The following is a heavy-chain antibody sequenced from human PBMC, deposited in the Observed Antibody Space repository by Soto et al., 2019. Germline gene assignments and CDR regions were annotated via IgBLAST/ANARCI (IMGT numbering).Heavy chain of an antibody. CDR1: GFSFDIYT. D-gene: IGHD6-19*01. Sequence: QVQLVESGGGVVQPGRPLRLSCAAFGFSFDIYTMHWVRQAPGKGLEWVAVMSYDGGSKKYGDSVQGRFTISRDNSKNTLQLQMNTLRAEDTAVYYGLGAQEWLADPFAYWGQGTLVTVPS. CDR3: LGAQEWLADPFAY. V-gene: IGHV3-30-3*01. J-gene: IGHJ4*02. CDR2: MSYDGGSK.